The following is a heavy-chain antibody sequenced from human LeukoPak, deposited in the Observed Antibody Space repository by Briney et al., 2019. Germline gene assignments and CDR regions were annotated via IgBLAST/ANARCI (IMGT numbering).Heavy chain of an antibody. J-gene: IGHJ4*02. Sequence: SQTLSLTCTVSGGSISSGDYYWSWIRQPPGKGLEWIGYIYCSGSTYYNPSLKSRVTISVDTSKNQFSLKLSSVTAADTAVYYCARDSGYYDSSGYYRNTRNVDYWGQGTLVTVSS. CDR1: GGSISSGDYY. D-gene: IGHD3-22*01. V-gene: IGHV4-30-4*08. CDR3: ARDSGYYDSSGYYRNTRNVDY. CDR2: IYCSGST.